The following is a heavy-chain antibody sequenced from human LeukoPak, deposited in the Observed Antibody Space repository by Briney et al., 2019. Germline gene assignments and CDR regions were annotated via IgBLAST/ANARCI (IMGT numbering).Heavy chain of an antibody. CDR2: IYYSGST. D-gene: IGHD3-10*01. V-gene: IGHV4-59*01. Sequence: SEILSLTCTLSGRSISSNYWSWIRQPPGKGLEWIGFIYYSGSTNYNPSLKSRVTISVDTSKNQFSLKLSSVTAADTAVYYCATSVWFGASNNWFDPWGQGTLVTVSS. CDR1: GRSISSNY. CDR3: ATSVWFGASNNWFDP. J-gene: IGHJ5*02.